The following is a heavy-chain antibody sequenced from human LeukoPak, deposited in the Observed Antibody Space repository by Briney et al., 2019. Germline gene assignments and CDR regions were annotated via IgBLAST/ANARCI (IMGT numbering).Heavy chain of an antibody. D-gene: IGHD2-15*01. V-gene: IGHV4-34*01. CDR3: ARDKFCSDTGSCNIGLFDF. CDR2: INHRGSS. J-gene: IGHJ4*02. Sequence: TSETLSLTCGVFGGSFSGYYWTWLRQPPGKGLEWIGQINHRGSSHYNPSLRSRVTISVVTSKTQFSLKLTSVTAADTAVYYCARDKFCSDTGSCNIGLFDFWGQGALVTVSS. CDR1: GGSFSGYY.